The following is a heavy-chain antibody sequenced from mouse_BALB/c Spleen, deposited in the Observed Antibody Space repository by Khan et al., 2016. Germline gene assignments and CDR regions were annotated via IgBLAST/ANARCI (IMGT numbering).Heavy chain of an antibody. CDR1: GYSITSDYA. V-gene: IGHV3-2*02. CDR3: ASEGPNYAMDY. J-gene: IGHJ4*01. Sequence: EVQLQESGPGLMKPSQSLSLTCTVTGYSITSDYAWNWIRQFPGNKLEWMGYIIYSGSTNYTPSLKSRISITRDTSKNQFFLQLNSVTIEDTATYYCASEGPNYAMDYWGQGTSVTVSS. CDR2: IIYSGST.